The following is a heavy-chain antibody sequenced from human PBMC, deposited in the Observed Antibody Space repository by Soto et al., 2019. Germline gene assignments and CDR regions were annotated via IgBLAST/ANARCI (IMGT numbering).Heavy chain of an antibody. V-gene: IGHV4-34*02. CDR3: ARGYGSGSYWAY. Sequence: QVQLQQWGAGLLKPSETLSLTYAVYGGSFSGYYWSWVRQPPGKGLEWIGEIERGGSTNYNPSLKSRVAISVDTSKNQFSLKVNSVTAADTAVYYCARGYGSGSYWAYWGQGTLVTVSS. D-gene: IGHD3-10*01. CDR1: GGSFSGYY. CDR2: IERGGST. J-gene: IGHJ4*02.